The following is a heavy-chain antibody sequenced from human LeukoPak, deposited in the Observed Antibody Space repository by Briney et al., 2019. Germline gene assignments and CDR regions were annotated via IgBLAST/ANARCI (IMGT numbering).Heavy chain of an antibody. CDR3: ARGNTMVRGDAFDI. CDR1: GGSISSYY. Sequence: SETLSLTCTVSGGSISSYYWSWIRQPPGKGLEWIGYIYYSRSTNYYPSRKSRVTISVDTSKNQFALKLSSVTAADTAVYYCARGNTMVRGDAFDIWGQGTMVSVSS. D-gene: IGHD3-10*01. CDR2: IYYSRST. V-gene: IGHV4-59*01. J-gene: IGHJ3*02.